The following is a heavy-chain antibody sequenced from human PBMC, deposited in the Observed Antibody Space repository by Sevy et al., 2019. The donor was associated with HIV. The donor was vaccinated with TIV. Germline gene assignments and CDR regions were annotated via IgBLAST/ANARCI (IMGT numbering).Heavy chain of an antibody. V-gene: IGHV3-23*01. D-gene: IGHD3-22*01. CDR2: ISGRGGGGDKT. CDR3: ARKYDSSGYFDY. Sequence: GGSLRLSCAASGFTFSNYAMNWVRQAPGKGLEWVSGISGRGGGGDKTNYADSVKGRFTISRDDSKNSLYLQLNSLRAEDTAIYYCARKYDSSGYFDYWGQGTLVTVSS. J-gene: IGHJ4*02. CDR1: GFTFSNYA.